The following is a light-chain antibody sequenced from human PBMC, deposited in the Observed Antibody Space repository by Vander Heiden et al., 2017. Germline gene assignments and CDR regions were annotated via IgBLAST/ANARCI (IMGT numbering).Light chain of an antibody. CDR1: QSISSY. V-gene: IGKV1-39*01. CDR2: GAS. J-gene: IGKJ1*01. CDR3: QQSYTNSWT. Sequence: DIQMTQSPSSLSASAGDRVTITCRASQSISSYLNWYQQKPGKAPKLLIYGASSLQSGVPSRFSGSGSGTDFTLTVSSLQPEDSASYYCQQSYTNSWTFGQGTKVEI.